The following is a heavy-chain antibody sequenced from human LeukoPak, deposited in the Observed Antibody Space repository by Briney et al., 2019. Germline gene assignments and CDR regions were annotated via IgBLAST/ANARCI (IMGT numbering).Heavy chain of an antibody. D-gene: IGHD5-18*01. CDR3: AKDGRYSYGPEYDY. Sequence: GGSLRLSCAASGFTFSSYAMSWVRQAPGKGLEWVSAISGSGGSTYYVDSVKGRFTISRDNSKNTLYLQMNSLRAEDTAVYYCAKDGRYSYGPEYDYWGQGTLVTVSS. V-gene: IGHV3-23*01. CDR2: ISGSGGST. J-gene: IGHJ4*02. CDR1: GFTFSSYA.